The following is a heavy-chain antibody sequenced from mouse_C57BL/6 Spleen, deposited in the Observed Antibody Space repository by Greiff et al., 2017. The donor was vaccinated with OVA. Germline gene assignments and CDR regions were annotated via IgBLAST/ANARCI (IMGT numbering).Heavy chain of an antibody. Sequence: QVQLQQPGAELVRPGSSVKLSCKASGYTFTSYWMHWVKQRPIQGLEWIGNIDPSDRETHSNPKFKDKATLTVDKSSSTAYMQLSSLTSEDSAVYYCARGGIDDYDDYYAMDYWGQGTSVTVSS. J-gene: IGHJ4*01. CDR3: ARGGIDDYDDYYAMDY. CDR1: GYTFTSYW. V-gene: IGHV1-52*01. D-gene: IGHD2-4*01. CDR2: IDPSDRET.